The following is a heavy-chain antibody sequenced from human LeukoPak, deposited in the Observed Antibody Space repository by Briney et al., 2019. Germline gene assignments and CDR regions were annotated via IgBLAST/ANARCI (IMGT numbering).Heavy chain of an antibody. D-gene: IGHD3-3*01. V-gene: IGHV3-30*03. CDR3: ARDRYYDFWSGYYTDVLGY. CDR2: ISYDGSNK. Sequence: GGSLRLSCAASGFMFSSNWMSWVRLAPGKGLEWVAIISYDGSNKYYADSVKGRFTISRDNSKNTLYLQMNSLRAEDTAVYYCARDRYYDFWSGYYTDVLGYWGQGTLVTVSS. CDR1: GFMFSSNW. J-gene: IGHJ4*02.